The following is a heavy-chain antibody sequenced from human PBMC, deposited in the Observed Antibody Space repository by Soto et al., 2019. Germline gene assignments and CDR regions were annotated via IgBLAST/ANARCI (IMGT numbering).Heavy chain of an antibody. Sequence: QVTLKESGPVLVKPTETLTLSCTVSGLSITDSEMGVSWIRQPPGQPLEWLAHIDSSGEKSSRTFLKSRLAISKDTSKSQIVLTMTNMDPADTATYYCARRHLAVAVSPWFDPWGQGIPVTVSS. V-gene: IGHV2-26*01. CDR3: ARRHLAVAVSPWFDP. CDR2: IDSSGEK. J-gene: IGHJ5*02. CDR1: GLSITDSEMG. D-gene: IGHD6-19*01.